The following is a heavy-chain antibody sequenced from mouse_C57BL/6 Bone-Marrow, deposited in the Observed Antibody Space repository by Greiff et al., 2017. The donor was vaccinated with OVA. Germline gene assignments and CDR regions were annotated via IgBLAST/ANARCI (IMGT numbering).Heavy chain of an antibody. D-gene: IGHD1-1*01. V-gene: IGHV14-3*01. Sequence: EVKVEESVAELVRPGASVKLSCTASGFNIKNTYMHWVKQRPEQGLEWIGRIDPANGNTKYAPKFQGKATITADTSSNTAYLQLSSLTSEDTAIYYCARSGGYYGSSYYWYFDVWGTGTTVTVSS. J-gene: IGHJ1*03. CDR2: IDPANGNT. CDR3: ARSGGYYGSSYYWYFDV. CDR1: GFNIKNTY.